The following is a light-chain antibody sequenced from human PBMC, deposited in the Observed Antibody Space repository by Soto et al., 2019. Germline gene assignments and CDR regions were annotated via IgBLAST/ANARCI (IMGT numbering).Light chain of an antibody. CDR3: QQYNNWLRT. J-gene: IGKJ1*01. CDR2: AAS. V-gene: IGKV3-15*01. CDR1: QSVGSN. Sequence: EILMTQSPATLSVSPGERTTLACRASQSVGSNLAWYQQKPGQAPWLLIYAASTRASGVPARFSGSGSGTEFTLTISSLQSEDFAVYYCQQYNNWLRTFGHGTKVEIK.